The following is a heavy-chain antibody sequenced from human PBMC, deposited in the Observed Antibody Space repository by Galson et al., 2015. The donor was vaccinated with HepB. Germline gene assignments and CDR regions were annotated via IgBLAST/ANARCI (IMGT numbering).Heavy chain of an antibody. CDR2: IIPIFGTA. Sequence: SVKVSCKASGGTFSSYAISWVRQAPGQGLEWMGGIIPIFGTANYAQKFQGRVTITADESTSTAYMELSSLRSEDTAVYYCARCNNWGLRTHARQNYYYYYGMDVWGQGTTVTVSS. CDR3: ARCNNWGLRTHARQNYYYYYGMDV. CDR1: GGTFSSYA. V-gene: IGHV1-69*13. J-gene: IGHJ6*02. D-gene: IGHD7-27*01.